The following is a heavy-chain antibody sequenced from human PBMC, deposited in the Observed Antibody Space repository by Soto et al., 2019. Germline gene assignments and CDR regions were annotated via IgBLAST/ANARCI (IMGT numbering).Heavy chain of an antibody. CDR1: GGSISSYY. Sequence: SETLSLTCTVSGGSISSYYWSWIRQPPGKGLEWIGYIYYSGSTIYNPSLKSRVTISVDTSKNQFSLKLSSVTAADTAVYYCARSEIIYYYYGMDVWGQGTTVTVSS. CDR3: ARSEIIYYYYGMDV. V-gene: IGHV4-59*01. J-gene: IGHJ6*02. D-gene: IGHD3-10*01. CDR2: IYYSGST.